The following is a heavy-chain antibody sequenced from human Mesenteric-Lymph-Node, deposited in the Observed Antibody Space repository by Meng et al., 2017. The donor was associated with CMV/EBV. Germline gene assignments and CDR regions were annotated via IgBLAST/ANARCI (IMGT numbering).Heavy chain of an antibody. D-gene: IGHD3-9*01. CDR2: INHSGST. J-gene: IGHJ4*02. CDR1: GGSFSGYY. Sequence: VHFNPWGEGMVKPSENLSVTCAVYGGSFSGYYWNWIRQSPEKGLEWIGEINHSGSTTYNPSFTSRIIISVDTSTNQISLNMSSVTAADTAVYYCARGSSYDILTGYFDYWGQGALVTVSS. CDR3: ARGSSYDILTGYFDY. V-gene: IGHV4-34*01.